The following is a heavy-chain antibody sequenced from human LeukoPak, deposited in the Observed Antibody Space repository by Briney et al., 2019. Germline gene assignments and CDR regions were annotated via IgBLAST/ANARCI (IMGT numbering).Heavy chain of an antibody. CDR3: AKRDGIAAAGTHAFDI. CDR2: SGTAGDT. CDR1: GFTFSSSA. Sequence: PGGSLRLSCAASGFTFSSSAMNWVRQVPGKGLEWVSASGTAGDTYYADSVKGRFTISRDDSKNTLYLQMTSLRAEDTAVYYCAKRDGIAAAGTHAFDIWGQGTMVTVSS. D-gene: IGHD6-13*01. J-gene: IGHJ3*02. V-gene: IGHV3-23*01.